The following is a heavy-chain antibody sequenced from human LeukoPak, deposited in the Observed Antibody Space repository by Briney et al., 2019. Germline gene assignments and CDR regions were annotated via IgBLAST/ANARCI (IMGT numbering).Heavy chain of an antibody. V-gene: IGHV4-34*01. J-gene: IGHJ6*03. D-gene: IGHD3-10*01. Sequence: GSLRLSCAASGFTFSSYEMNWVRQAPGKGLEWIGEINHSGSTNYNPSLKSRLTMSIDTSKNQFSLKLSSVTAADTAVYYCARERRVRGVMGYYYYHYMDVWGKGTTVTISS. CDR3: ARERRVRGVMGYYYYHYMDV. CDR2: INHSGST. CDR1: GFTFSSYE.